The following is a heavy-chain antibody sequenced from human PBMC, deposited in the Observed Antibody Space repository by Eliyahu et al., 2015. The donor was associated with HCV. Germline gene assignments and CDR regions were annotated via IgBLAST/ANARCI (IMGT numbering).Heavy chain of an antibody. V-gene: IGHV4-39*01. CDR3: ARHWSGQVNDY. CDR2: IYYSGST. D-gene: IGHD3-3*01. CDR1: GGSISSSSYY. J-gene: IGHJ4*02. Sequence: QLQLQESGPGLVKPSETLSLTCTVSGGSISSSSYYWGWIRQPPGKGLEWIGSIYYSGSTYYNPSLKSRVTISVDTSKNQFSLKLSSVTAADTAVYYCARHWSGQVNDYWGQGTLVTVSS.